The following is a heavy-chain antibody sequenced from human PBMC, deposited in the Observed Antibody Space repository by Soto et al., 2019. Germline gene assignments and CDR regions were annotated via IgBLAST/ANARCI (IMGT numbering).Heavy chain of an antibody. J-gene: IGHJ3*02. D-gene: IGHD3-10*01. CDR2: ISYDGSNK. V-gene: IGHV3-30*18. Sequence: QVQLVESGGGVVQPGRSLRLSCAASGFTFSSYGMHWVRQAPGKGLEWVAVISYDGSNKYYADSVKGRFTISRDNSKNTLYLQMNSLRAEDTAVYYCAKDGPGRGVAFDIWGQGTMVTVSS. CDR1: GFTFSSYG. CDR3: AKDGPGRGVAFDI.